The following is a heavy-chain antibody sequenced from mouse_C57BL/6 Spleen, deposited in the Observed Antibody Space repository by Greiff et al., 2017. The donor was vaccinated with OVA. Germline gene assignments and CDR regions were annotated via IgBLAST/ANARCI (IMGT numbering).Heavy chain of an antibody. V-gene: IGHV1-22*01. D-gene: IGHD1-1*01. CDR3: ARPFSSPAWFAY. Sequence: EVQLQQSGPELVKPGASVKMSCKASGYTFTDYNMRWVKQSHGKSLEWIGYINPNNGGTSYNQKFKGKATLTVNKSSSTAYMELRSLTSEESAVYYCARPFSSPAWFAYWGQGTLVTVSA. CDR1: GYTFTDYN. J-gene: IGHJ3*01. CDR2: INPNNGGT.